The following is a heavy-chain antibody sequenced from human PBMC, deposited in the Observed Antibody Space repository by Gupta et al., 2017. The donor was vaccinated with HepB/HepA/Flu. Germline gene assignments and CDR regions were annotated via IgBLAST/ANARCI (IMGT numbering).Heavy chain of an antibody. D-gene: IGHD3-10*01. CDR3: ARDSGADGPIGL. J-gene: IGHJ5*02. Sequence: QVQLVESGGGVVQPGRSLRLSCAASGFTFRKYGMHWVRQAPGKGLEWASIIWPDGKEKYYVDAVEGRFTVSRDNSKNMLYLEMNSLRVDDTAVYYCARDSGADGPIGLWGQGTQVTVSS. CDR2: IWPDGKEK. V-gene: IGHV3-33*01. CDR1: GFTFRKYG.